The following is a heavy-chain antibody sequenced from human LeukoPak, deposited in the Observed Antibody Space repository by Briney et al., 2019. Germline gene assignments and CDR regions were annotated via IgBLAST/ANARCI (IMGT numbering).Heavy chain of an antibody. Sequence: PGGSLRLSCAASGFSFSTSAMSWVRQAPGKGLEWVSGITDSGGSTYYADSVKGRFTISRDNSKNTLYLQMNSLRAEDTAVYYCAKWGCSGGSCYPFDYWGQGTLVTVSS. D-gene: IGHD2-15*01. CDR2: ITDSGGST. J-gene: IGHJ4*02. V-gene: IGHV3-23*01. CDR1: GFSFSTSA. CDR3: AKWGCSGGSCYPFDY.